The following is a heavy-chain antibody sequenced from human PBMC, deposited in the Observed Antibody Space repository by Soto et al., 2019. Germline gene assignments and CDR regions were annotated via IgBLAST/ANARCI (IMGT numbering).Heavy chain of an antibody. J-gene: IGHJ3*01. CDR2: INYSGPT. V-gene: IGHV4-30-4*08. CDR1: GASISNANYY. D-gene: IGHD4-17*01. CDR3: ARVTRDFADYEVYGVDAFDL. Sequence: QVQLQQSGPGVVKPSQTLSLICSVSGASISNANYYWSWIRQPPGKGLEWIGNINYSGPTYLNPSLGSRVTVSVDTSNNQFSLRLSSATAADTAVYFCARVTRDFADYEVYGVDAFDLWGQGTMVTVPP.